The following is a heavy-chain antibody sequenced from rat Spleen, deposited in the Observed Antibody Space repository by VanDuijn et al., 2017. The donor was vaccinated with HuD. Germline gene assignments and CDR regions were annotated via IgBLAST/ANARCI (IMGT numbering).Heavy chain of an antibody. CDR3: ARQGILNNYFDY. J-gene: IGHJ2*01. D-gene: IGHD2-3*01. CDR2: ISTGGGNT. CDR1: GFTFSDYY. Sequence: EVQLVESGGGLVQPGRSLKLSCAASGFTFSDYYMAWVLQAPTKGLEWIASISTGGGNTYYRDSVKGRFTISRDNAKNTQYLQMDSLRSEDTATYYCARQGILNNYFDYWGQGVMVTVSS. V-gene: IGHV5S13*01.